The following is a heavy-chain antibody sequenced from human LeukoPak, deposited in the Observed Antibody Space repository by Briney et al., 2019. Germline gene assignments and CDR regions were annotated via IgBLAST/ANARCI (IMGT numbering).Heavy chain of an antibody. D-gene: IGHD3-10*01. CDR1: GGSFSGFY. CDR2: IYTTGYT. V-gene: IGHV4-59*10. CDR3: ARSLWFGEPNL. Sequence: SETLSLTCAVYGGSFSGFYWSWIRQPAGKGLEWIGRIYTTGYTTYNPSLKSRVSISVDTSENQFSLKLSSVTAADTAVYYCARSLWFGEPNLWGQGTLVTVSS. J-gene: IGHJ5*02.